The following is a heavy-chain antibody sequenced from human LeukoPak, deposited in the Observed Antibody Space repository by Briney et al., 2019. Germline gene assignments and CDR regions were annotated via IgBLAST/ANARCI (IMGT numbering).Heavy chain of an antibody. Sequence: PGGSLRLSCAASGFTFSDYQMNWIRQAPGKGLEWVSYISSSGSTIYYADSVKGRFAISRDNAKTSLYLKMNSLRADDTAVYYCASRPPRGSTWFYFDYWGQGALVTVSS. D-gene: IGHD6-13*01. J-gene: IGHJ4*02. CDR3: ASRPPRGSTWFYFDY. V-gene: IGHV3-11*04. CDR2: ISSSGSTI. CDR1: GFTFSDYQ.